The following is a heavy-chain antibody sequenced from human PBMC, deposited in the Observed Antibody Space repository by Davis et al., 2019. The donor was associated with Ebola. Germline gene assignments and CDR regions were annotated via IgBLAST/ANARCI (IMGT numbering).Heavy chain of an antibody. D-gene: IGHD1-26*01. CDR2: ISAYNGNT. CDR1: GYTFTSYG. J-gene: IGHJ3*02. Sequence: ASVKVSCKASGYTFTSYGISWVRQVPGQGLEWMGWISAYNGNTNYAQKLQGRVTMTTDTSTSTAYMELSSLRSEDTAVYYCASRYSGSYYLTAFDIWGQGTMVTVSS. V-gene: IGHV1-18*01. CDR3: ASRYSGSYYLTAFDI.